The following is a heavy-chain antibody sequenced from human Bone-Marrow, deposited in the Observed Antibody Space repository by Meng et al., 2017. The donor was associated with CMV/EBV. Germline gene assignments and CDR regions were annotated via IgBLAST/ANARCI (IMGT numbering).Heavy chain of an antibody. J-gene: IGHJ4*02. V-gene: IGHV1-46*01. D-gene: IGHD5-12*01. Sequence: ASVKVSCKASGGTFSSYAISWVRQAPGQGLEWMGIINPSGGSTSYAQKFQGRVTMTRDTSTSTVYMELSSLRSEDTAVYYCASGGWLPDYWGQGTLVTVSS. CDR1: GGTFSSYA. CDR2: INPSGGST. CDR3: ASGGWLPDY.